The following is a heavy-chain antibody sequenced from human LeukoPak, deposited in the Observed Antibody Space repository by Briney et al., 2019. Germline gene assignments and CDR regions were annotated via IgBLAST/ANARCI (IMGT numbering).Heavy chain of an antibody. D-gene: IGHD6-13*01. CDR3: ASGYSSSWYVDY. V-gene: IGHV3-21*01. Sequence: NPGGSLRLSCAASGFTFSSYYMNWVRQAPGKGLEWVSSITTSAGYIYYADSVKGRFSVSRDNAKNSLYLQMNSLRAEDTAVYYCASGYSSSWYVDYWGQGTLVTVSS. CDR1: GFTFSSYY. J-gene: IGHJ4*02. CDR2: ITTSAGYI.